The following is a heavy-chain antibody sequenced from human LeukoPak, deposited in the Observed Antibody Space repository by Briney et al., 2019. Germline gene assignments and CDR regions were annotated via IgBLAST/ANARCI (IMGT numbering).Heavy chain of an antibody. Sequence: ASVKVSCKVSGYTLTELSMHWVRQAPGQGLEWMGMINPSDGSTNYVQRFQGRVTMTGDTSTSTVYMELSSLRSEDTAIYYCARSNYGGFRWFDPWGQGTLVTVSS. CDR2: INPSDGST. D-gene: IGHD4-11*01. CDR3: ARSNYGGFRWFDP. CDR1: GYTLTELS. J-gene: IGHJ5*02. V-gene: IGHV1-46*01.